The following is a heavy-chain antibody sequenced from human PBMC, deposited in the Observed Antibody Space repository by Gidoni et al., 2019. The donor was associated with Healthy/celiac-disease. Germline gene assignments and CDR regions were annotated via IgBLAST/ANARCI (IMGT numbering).Heavy chain of an antibody. Sequence: EVQLLESGGGLVQPGGSLRLSCAASGCTCSSYAMSWVRQAPGKGLEWVSAISGSGGSTYYADSVKGRFTISRDNSKNTLYLQMNSLRAEDTAVYYCAKLAMVRGVIISGLGYWGQGTLVTVSS. V-gene: IGHV3-23*01. D-gene: IGHD3-10*01. CDR3: AKLAMVRGVIISGLGY. CDR2: ISGSGGST. J-gene: IGHJ4*02. CDR1: GCTCSSYA.